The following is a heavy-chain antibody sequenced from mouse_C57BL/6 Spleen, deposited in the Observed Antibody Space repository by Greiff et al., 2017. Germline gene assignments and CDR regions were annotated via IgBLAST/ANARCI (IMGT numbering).Heavy chain of an antibody. CDR1: GYTFTSYW. CDR2: IDPNSGGT. Sequence: QVQLQQSGAELVKPGASVKLSCKASGYTFTSYWMHWVKQRPGRGLEWIGRIDPNSGGTKYNENFKSKATLTVDKTSSTDYMQLSSLTSGDSTVYYRARQYDYDEDAWFAYWGQGTLVTVSA. D-gene: IGHD2-4*01. V-gene: IGHV1-72*01. J-gene: IGHJ3*01. CDR3: ARQYDYDEDAWFAY.